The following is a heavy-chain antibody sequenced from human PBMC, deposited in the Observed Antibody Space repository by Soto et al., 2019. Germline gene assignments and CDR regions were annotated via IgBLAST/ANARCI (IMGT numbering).Heavy chain of an antibody. J-gene: IGHJ6*02. Sequence: PGGSLRLSCAAAGFTFSSYGMHWVRQAPGKGLEYVSAISSNGGSTYYADSVKGRFTISRDNSKNTLYLQMSSLRAEDTAVYYCVKDAYYYDSSGYSTPGYYGMDVWGQGTTVTVSS. V-gene: IGHV3-64D*06. D-gene: IGHD3-22*01. CDR3: VKDAYYYDSSGYSTPGYYGMDV. CDR1: GFTFSSYG. CDR2: ISSNGGST.